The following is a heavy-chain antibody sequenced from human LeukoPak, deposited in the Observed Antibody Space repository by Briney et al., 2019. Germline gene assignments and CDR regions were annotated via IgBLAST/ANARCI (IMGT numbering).Heavy chain of an antibody. CDR1: GYAITSGGFS. D-gene: IGHD2-8*02. CDR2: IYDRGPA. Sequence: PSQTLSLTCTVSGYAITSGGFSWNWIRQPPGKGLEWMWCIYDRGPAYYNPSLKSRFTISVDGTKNQFFLNVTSLTAADTAVYYCARQFSKGSGHMGYWGQGTLVTVSS. V-gene: IGHV4-30-2*01. J-gene: IGHJ4*02. CDR3: ARQFSKGSGHMGY.